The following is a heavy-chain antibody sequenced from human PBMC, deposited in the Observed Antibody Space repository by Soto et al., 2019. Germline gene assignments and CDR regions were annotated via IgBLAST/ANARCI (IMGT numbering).Heavy chain of an antibody. J-gene: IGHJ6*02. V-gene: IGHV4-31*03. CDR1: GGSISSGGYY. Sequence: QVQLQESGPGLVKPSQTLSLTCTVSGGSISSGGYYWSWIRQHPGKGLEWIGYIYYSGSTYYNPSLKSRVTLSLDTSQNQFSLKLSSVTAADTAVYYCARGGRRSPGMDVWGQGTTVTVSS. CDR2: IYYSGST. CDR3: ARGGRRSPGMDV.